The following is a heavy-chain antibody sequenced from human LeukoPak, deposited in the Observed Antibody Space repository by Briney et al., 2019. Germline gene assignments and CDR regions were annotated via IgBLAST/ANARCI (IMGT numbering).Heavy chain of an antibody. J-gene: IGHJ4*02. CDR3: ARGRLRDYDFWSGYQSSSYYFDY. CDR2: INHSGST. V-gene: IGHV4-34*01. D-gene: IGHD3-3*01. Sequence: SETLSLTCAVYGGSFSGYYWSWIRQPPGKGLEWIGEINHSGSTNYNPSLKSRVTISVDTSKNQFPLKLSSVTAADTAVYYCARGRLRDYDFWSGYQSSSYYFDYWGQGTLVTVSS. CDR1: GGSFSGYY.